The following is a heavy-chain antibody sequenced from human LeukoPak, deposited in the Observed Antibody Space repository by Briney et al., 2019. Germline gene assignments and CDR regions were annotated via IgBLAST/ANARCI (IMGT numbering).Heavy chain of an antibody. Sequence: GGSLRLSCAASGFTLSSHWMHWVRQAPGKGLVWVSRINSDGSTTNYADSVKGRFTISRDNAENTLYLQMNSLRVEDTAVYYCARRVSATRWFDPWGQGTLVTVSS. CDR2: INSDGSTT. J-gene: IGHJ5*02. V-gene: IGHV3-74*01. CDR3: ARRVSATRWFDP. D-gene: IGHD2-15*01. CDR1: GFTLSSHW.